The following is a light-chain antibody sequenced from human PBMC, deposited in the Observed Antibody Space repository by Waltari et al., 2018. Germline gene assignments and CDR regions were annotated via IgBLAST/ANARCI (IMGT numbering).Light chain of an antibody. Sequence: IQMTQYPSSLSAFLGEQVTITCRAGQNIGRYLNWYQQKPGKAPQVLISAASSLQSGVPPRFSGSGSGTDFTLTISSLQPEDFATYYCQQSDSAPWTFGQGTKVEVK. V-gene: IGKV1-39*01. CDR1: QNIGRY. CDR3: QQSDSAPWT. CDR2: AAS. J-gene: IGKJ1*01.